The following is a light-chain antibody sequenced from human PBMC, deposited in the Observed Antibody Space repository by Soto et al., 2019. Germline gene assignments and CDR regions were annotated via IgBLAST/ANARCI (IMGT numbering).Light chain of an antibody. V-gene: IGLV2-23*01. CDR3: SSYAGGSSMV. J-gene: IGLJ3*02. CDR1: TSNVGTYKF. CDR2: EGS. Sequence: QSALTQPASVSGSPGQSITISCTGTTSNVGTYKFVSWYQYHPGKAPKLIIYEGSKRPSGVSSRFSGSKSGNTASLTISGLQADADGDYYCSSYAGGSSMVFGGGTKLTVL.